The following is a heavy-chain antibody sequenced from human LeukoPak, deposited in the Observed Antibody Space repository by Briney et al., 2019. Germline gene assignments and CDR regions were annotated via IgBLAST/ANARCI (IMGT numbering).Heavy chain of an antibody. CDR1: GYSFTSSW. V-gene: IGHV5-51*01. D-gene: IGHD5-18*01. J-gene: IGHJ2*01. CDR2: IYPGDSDT. CDR3: AATKRGLWPWYFDV. Sequence: VESLKISCLCSGYSFTSSWIGWVRQMPGEGLEWMGIIYPGDSDTRYSLSFQGQVTISADKSISTAYLQWSSLKASDTAMYYCAATKRGLWPWYFDVWGRGTLVTVSS.